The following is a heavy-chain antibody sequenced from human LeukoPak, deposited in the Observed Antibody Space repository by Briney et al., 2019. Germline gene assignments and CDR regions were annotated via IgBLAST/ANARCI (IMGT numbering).Heavy chain of an antibody. D-gene: IGHD2-2*01. V-gene: IGHV3-21*01. CDR2: ISSSSSYI. Sequence: PGGSLRLSCAASGFTFSSYSMNWVRQAPGKGLEWVSSISSSSSYIYYADSVKGRFTISRDNAKNSLYLQMNSLRAEDTTVYYCARDYTVPYYFDYWGQGTLVTVSS. CDR1: GFTFSSYS. CDR3: ARDYTVPYYFDY. J-gene: IGHJ4*02.